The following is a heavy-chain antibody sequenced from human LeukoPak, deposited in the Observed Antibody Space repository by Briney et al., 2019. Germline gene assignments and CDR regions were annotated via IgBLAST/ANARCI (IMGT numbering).Heavy chain of an antibody. CDR3: AKDIRGGDYGAFDI. CDR2: ISWNSGSI. J-gene: IGHJ3*02. V-gene: IGHV3-9*01. CDR1: GFTFDDDA. Sequence: SGGSLRVSCAAPGFTFDDDAMHWVRDAPGEGLGWVSGISWNSGSIGYADCVKGRFTISRDNAKNSLYLQMNSQRAEDTALYYCAKDIRGGDYGAFDIWGQGTMVTVSS. D-gene: IGHD4-17*01.